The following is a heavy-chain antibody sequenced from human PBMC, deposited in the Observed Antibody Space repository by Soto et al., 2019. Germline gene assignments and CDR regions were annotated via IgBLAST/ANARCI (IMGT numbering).Heavy chain of an antibody. CDR1: GGSFSGYY. J-gene: IGHJ6*03. CDR2: INHSGST. Sequence: PSETLSLTCAVYGGSFSGYYWSWIRQPPGKGLEWIGEINHSGSTNYNPSLKSRVTISVDTSKNQFSLKLSSVTAADTAVYYCASGKLGYCSGGSCYYYYYYYYMDVWGKGTTVTAP. CDR3: ASGKLGYCSGGSCYYYYYYYYMDV. D-gene: IGHD2-15*01. V-gene: IGHV4-34*01.